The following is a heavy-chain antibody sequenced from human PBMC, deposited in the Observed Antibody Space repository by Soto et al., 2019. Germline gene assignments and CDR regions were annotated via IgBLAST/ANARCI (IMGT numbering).Heavy chain of an antibody. D-gene: IGHD3-16*01. CDR2: VTSRGDTT. CDR1: GFIFSNYA. CDR3: AKDRLGGGLDY. V-gene: IGHV3-23*01. Sequence: EVQLLQSGGGLVQPGGSLRLSCAASGFIFSNYAMNWVRQAPGKGLEWVSIVTSRGDTTYYADSVKGRFTISRDNSKKPVVSQVNSLTGQDTAVYYFAKDRLGGGLDYWGQGTLVSVSS. J-gene: IGHJ4*02.